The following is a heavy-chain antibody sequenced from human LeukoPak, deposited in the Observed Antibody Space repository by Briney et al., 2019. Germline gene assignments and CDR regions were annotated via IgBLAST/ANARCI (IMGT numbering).Heavy chain of an antibody. CDR3: ARDPIAAAVDFTLGWFDP. J-gene: IGHJ5*02. CDR1: GYTFTSYY. CDR2: INPNSGGT. D-gene: IGHD6-13*01. Sequence: GASVKVSCKASGYTFTSYYMHWVRQAPGQGLEWMGWINPNSGGTDYAQKFQGRVTMTRDTSISTAYMELSSLRSDDTAVYYCARDPIAAAVDFTLGWFDPWGQGTLVTVSS. V-gene: IGHV1-2*02.